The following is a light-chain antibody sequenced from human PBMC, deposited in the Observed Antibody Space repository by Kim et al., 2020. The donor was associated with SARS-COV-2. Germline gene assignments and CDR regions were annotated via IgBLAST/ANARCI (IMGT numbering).Light chain of an antibody. CDR3: QHYKSFSPWT. CDR2: QAS. V-gene: IGKV1-5*03. J-gene: IGKJ1*01. CDR1: QSISSY. Sequence: DIQMTQTPSSLSPSVGDRVTITCRASQSISSYLNWYQQKPGKAPKLLIYQASISETGVPARFSGSGSGTDFTLTISSLQPEDFATYYCQHYKSFSPWTFGQGTKVDIK.